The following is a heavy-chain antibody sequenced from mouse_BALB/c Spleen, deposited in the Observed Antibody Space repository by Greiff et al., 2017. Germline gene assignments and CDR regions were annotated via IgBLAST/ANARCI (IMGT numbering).Heavy chain of an antibody. CDR2: ISSGGGST. Sequence: DVMLVESGGGLVKPGGSLKLSCAASGFAFSSYDMSWVRQTPEKRLEWVAYISSGGGSTYYPDTVKGRFTISRDNAKNTLYLQMSSLKSEDTAMYYCARLKLRGGYFDYWGQGTTLTVSS. J-gene: IGHJ2*01. V-gene: IGHV5-12-1*01. CDR1: GFAFSSYD. D-gene: IGHD1-1*01. CDR3: ARLKLRGGYFDY.